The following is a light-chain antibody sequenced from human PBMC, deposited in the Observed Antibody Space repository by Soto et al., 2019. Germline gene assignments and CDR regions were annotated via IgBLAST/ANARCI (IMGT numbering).Light chain of an antibody. CDR3: HQYYRTPRT. CDR2: AAS. V-gene: IGKV3-20*01. Sequence: EIVLTQSPGTLSLSPGESATLSCRASQSVSSNSLAWHQQKPGQAPRLLMYAASSRAAGIPDRFSGSGSGTDFTLTISRLEPEDFAVYYCHQYYRTPRTFGQGTKVDIK. J-gene: IGKJ1*01. CDR1: QSVSSNS.